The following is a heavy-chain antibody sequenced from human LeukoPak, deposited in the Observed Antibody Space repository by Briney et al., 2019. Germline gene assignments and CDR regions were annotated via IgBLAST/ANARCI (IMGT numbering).Heavy chain of an antibody. J-gene: IGHJ4*02. V-gene: IGHV3-23*01. CDR2: ISGSGGST. CDR3: AKDPDSSGWYGNYFDY. Sequence: GGSLRLSCAASGFTFSNAWMSWVRQAPGKGLEWVSAISGSGGSTYYADSVKGRFTISRDNSKNTLYLQMNSLRAEDTAVYYCAKDPDSSGWYGNYFDYWGQGTLVTVSS. D-gene: IGHD6-19*01. CDR1: GFTFSNAW.